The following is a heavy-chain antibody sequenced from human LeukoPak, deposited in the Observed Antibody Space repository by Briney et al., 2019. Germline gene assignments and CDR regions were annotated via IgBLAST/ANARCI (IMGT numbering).Heavy chain of an antibody. CDR1: GGSISSYY. Sequence: PSETLSLTCTVSGGSISSYYWSWIRQPPGKGLEWIGYIYTSGSTNYNPSLKSRVTISVDTSKNQFSLKLSSVTAADTAVYYCARHVADAPGLGWFDPWGQGTLVTVSS. D-gene: IGHD5-12*01. J-gene: IGHJ5*02. CDR3: ARHVADAPGLGWFDP. V-gene: IGHV4-4*09. CDR2: IYTSGST.